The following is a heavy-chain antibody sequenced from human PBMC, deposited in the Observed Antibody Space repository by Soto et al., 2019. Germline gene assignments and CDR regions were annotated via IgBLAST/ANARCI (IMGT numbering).Heavy chain of an antibody. CDR1: GYTFTSYG. D-gene: IGHD4-17*01. CDR3: ARDDYGDPNFDY. V-gene: IGHV1-18*01. J-gene: IGHJ4*02. Sequence: ASGKVSCKASGYTFTSYGSIWVRQAPGQGLEWMGWISAYNGNTNYAQKLQGRVTMTTDTSTSTAYMELRSLRSDDTAVYYCARDDYGDPNFDYWGQGTLVTVSS. CDR2: ISAYNGNT.